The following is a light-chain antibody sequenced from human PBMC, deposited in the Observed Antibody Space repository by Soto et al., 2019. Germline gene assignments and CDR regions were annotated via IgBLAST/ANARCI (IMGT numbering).Light chain of an antibody. J-gene: IGKJ5*01. CDR3: QQYDEHSIT. Sequence: EIVLTQSPATLSLSPGERATLSCRASQSVSIYLAWYQQKPGQAPRLLFYGASTRATGIPARFSGGGSGTEFTLSISSLQPDDFGTYYCQQYDEHSITFGQGTRLEIK. CDR2: GAS. V-gene: IGKV3-15*01. CDR1: QSVSIY.